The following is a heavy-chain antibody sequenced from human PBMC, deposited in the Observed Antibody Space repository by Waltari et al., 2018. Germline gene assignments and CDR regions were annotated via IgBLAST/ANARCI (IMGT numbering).Heavy chain of an antibody. CDR3: ARGQTGAWYFDL. CDR2: IYHSGST. CDR1: GYSISRGYY. D-gene: IGHD7-27*01. J-gene: IGHJ2*01. Sequence: QLQLQESGPGLVKPSETLSLTCAVSGYSISRGYYWGWTRQPPGKGLEWIGSIYHSGSTSYNPSLKSRVTISVDTSKNQFSLKLSSVTAADTAVYYCARGQTGAWYFDLWGRGTLVTVSS. V-gene: IGHV4-38-2*01.